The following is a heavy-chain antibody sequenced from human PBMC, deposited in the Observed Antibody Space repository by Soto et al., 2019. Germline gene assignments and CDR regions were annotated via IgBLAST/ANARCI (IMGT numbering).Heavy chain of an antibody. Sequence: SETLSLTCTVSGGSISRSTYYWGWIRQPPGKGLEWIGNIYYSGNTYYNPSLQSRVTISVDTSKNQFSLKLTSATAADTAVYYCARRVTRPERFDYWGQGALVTVSS. J-gene: IGHJ4*02. CDR2: IYYSGNT. CDR3: ARRVTRPERFDY. CDR1: GGSISRSTYY. V-gene: IGHV4-39*01. D-gene: IGHD4-4*01.